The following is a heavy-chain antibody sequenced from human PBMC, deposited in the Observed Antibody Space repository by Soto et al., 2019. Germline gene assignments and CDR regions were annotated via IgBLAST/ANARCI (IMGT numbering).Heavy chain of an antibody. Sequence: GGSLRLSCAASGFTFSSYAMHWVRQAPGKGLEWVAVISYDGSNKYYADSVKGRFTISRDNSKNTLYLQMNSLRAEDTAVYYCARDAPYSSSWYSYYYYYYGMDVWGQGTTVSISS. CDR3: ARDAPYSSSWYSYYYYYYGMDV. D-gene: IGHD6-13*01. CDR2: ISYDGSNK. V-gene: IGHV3-30-3*01. CDR1: GFTFSSYA. J-gene: IGHJ6*02.